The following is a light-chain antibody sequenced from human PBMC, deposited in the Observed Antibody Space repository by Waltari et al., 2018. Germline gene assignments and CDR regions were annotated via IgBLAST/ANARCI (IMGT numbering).Light chain of an antibody. J-gene: IGLJ2*01. CDR2: QVT. CDR3: CSYAGSTTSLV. Sequence: QSALTQPASVSGPPGQSITISCTGTSNAVGNYNLAPWYQQPPGKAPKLMIYQVTTRPSGVSNRFSGSKSGNTASLTISGLQADDEADYHCCSYAGSTTSLVFGGGTTLTVL. V-gene: IGLV2-23*02. CDR1: SNAVGNYNL.